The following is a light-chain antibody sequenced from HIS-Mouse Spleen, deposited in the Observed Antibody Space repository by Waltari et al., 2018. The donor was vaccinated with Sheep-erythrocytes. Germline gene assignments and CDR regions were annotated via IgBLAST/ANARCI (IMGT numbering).Light chain of an antibody. J-gene: IGLJ1*01. CDR3: CSYAGSYNHV. CDR1: SRDVGGYNY. Sequence: QSALTQPRSVSGSPGQSVTISCTGTSRDVGGYNYVPWYQQPPGKAPKLMIYDVSKWPSGVPDRFSGSKSGNTASLTISGLQAEDEADYYCCSYAGSYNHVFATGTKVTVL. V-gene: IGLV2-11*01. CDR2: DVS.